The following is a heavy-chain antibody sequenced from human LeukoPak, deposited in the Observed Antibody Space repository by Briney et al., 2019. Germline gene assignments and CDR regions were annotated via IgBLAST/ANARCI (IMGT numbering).Heavy chain of an antibody. D-gene: IGHD2-15*01. CDR3: AREGGGGAEIRAFDI. Sequence: SETLSLTCAVYGGSFSGYYWSWIRQPPGTGLEWPGEINHSGSTNYNASLKSRLTISVDTSKNQFSLKLSSVTAAGTAVYYRAREGGGGAEIRAFDISGQGTMVTVSS. CDR2: INHSGST. J-gene: IGHJ3*02. CDR1: GGSFSGYY. V-gene: IGHV4-34*01.